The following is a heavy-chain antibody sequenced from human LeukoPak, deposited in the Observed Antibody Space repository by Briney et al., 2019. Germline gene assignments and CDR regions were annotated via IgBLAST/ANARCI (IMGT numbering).Heavy chain of an antibody. CDR2: IYYSGST. J-gene: IGHJ3*02. CDR3: ERHGLLGYYYVPGAFDI. V-gene: IGHV4-59*08. D-gene: IGHD3-10*02. CDR1: GGSISSDY. Sequence: SSETLSLTCTVSGGSISSDYWSWIRQPPGQGLELIGYIYYSGSTNYNPSLKSRVTISVAASKNQFSLKLSSVPAADPAVYYCERHGLLGYYYVPGAFDIWGQGTMVTVSS.